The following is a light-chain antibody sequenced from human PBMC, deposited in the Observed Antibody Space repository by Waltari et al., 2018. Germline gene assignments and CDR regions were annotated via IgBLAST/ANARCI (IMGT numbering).Light chain of an antibody. CDR2: EDN. CDR3: QSYDSSNHVV. V-gene: IGLV6-57*03. CDR1: SGSIPSNY. Sequence: NFMLTQPHSVSESPGKTVTISCTRSSGSIPSNYVQWYQQRPGSAPTTVIYEDNQRPSGVPARFSGSIDSSSNSASLTISGLKTEDEADYYCQSYDSSNHVVFGGGTKLTVL. J-gene: IGLJ2*01.